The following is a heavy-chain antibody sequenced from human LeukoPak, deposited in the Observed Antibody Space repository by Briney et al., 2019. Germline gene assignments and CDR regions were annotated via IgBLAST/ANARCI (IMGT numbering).Heavy chain of an antibody. D-gene: IGHD1-26*01. J-gene: IGHJ3*02. Sequence: SVKVSCKASGGTFISYAISWVRQVPGQGLEWMGGIIPIFGTANYAQKFQGRVTITADESTSTAYMELSSLRSEDTAVYYCARELLPQLGSYYDSNAFDIWGQGTMVTVSS. CDR1: GGTFISYA. CDR2: IIPIFGTA. CDR3: ARELLPQLGSYYDSNAFDI. V-gene: IGHV1-69*13.